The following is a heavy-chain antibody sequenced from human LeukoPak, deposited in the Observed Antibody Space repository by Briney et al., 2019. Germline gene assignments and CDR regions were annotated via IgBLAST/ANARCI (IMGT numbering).Heavy chain of an antibody. V-gene: IGHV1-69*13. J-gene: IGHJ6*02. D-gene: IGHD3-10*01. CDR1: GGTFSSYA. CDR3: ARVALWFGAATRDYYYGMDV. Sequence: ASVKVSCTASGGTFSSYAISWVRQAPGQGLEWMGGIIPIFGTANYAQKFQGRVTITADESTSTAYMELSSLRSEDTAVYYCARVALWFGAATRDYYYGMDVWGQGTTVTVSS. CDR2: IIPIFGTA.